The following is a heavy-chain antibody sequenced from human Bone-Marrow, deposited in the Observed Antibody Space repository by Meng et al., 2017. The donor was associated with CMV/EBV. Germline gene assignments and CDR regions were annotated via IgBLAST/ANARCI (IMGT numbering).Heavy chain of an antibody. Sequence: GGSLRLSCAASGFTFSSYSMNWVRQAPGKGLEWVSSISSSSSYIYYADSVKGRFTISRDNAKNSLYLQMNSLRAEDTAVYYCARDHTYYDFWSGYSPYYYYGMDVWGQGTTVTGSS. J-gene: IGHJ6*02. V-gene: IGHV3-21*01. CDR1: GFTFSSYS. CDR3: ARDHTYYDFWSGYSPYYYYGMDV. CDR2: ISSSSSYI. D-gene: IGHD3-3*01.